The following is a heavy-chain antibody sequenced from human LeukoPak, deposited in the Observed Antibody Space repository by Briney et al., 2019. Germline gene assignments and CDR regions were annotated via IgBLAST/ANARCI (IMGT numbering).Heavy chain of an antibody. CDR1: GGTFSSYA. CDR3: ATYIVVVPAAMRHDAFDI. D-gene: IGHD2-2*01. J-gene: IGHJ3*02. Sequence: SVKVSCKASGGTFSSYAISWVRQAPGQGLEWMGGIIPIFGTANYAQKFQGRVTITADESTSTAYMELSSLRSEDTAVYYCATYIVVVPAAMRHDAFDIWGQGTMVTVSS. V-gene: IGHV1-69*13. CDR2: IIPIFGTA.